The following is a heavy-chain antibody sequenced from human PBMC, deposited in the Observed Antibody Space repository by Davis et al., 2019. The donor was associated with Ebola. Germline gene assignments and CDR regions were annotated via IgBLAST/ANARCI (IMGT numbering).Heavy chain of an antibody. D-gene: IGHD3-10*01. Sequence: RGSLRPSCPPSAFTSSSYSMNWVRQAPGKGLEWVSSISSSSSYIYYADSVKGRFTISRDNAKNSLYLQMNSLRDEDTAVYYCARAGYYYGSGSYIFDYWGQGTLVTVSS. CDR3: ARAGYYYGSGSYIFDY. CDR2: ISSSSSYI. J-gene: IGHJ4*02. V-gene: IGHV3-21*01. CDR1: AFTSSSYS.